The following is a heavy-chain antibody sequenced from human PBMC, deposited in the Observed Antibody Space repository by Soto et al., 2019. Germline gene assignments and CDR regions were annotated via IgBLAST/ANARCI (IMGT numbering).Heavy chain of an antibody. CDR2: IHHTGTA. V-gene: IGHV4-59*01. CDR1: GDSITDYY. CDR3: ARYSVATIRFFDY. D-gene: IGHD5-12*01. J-gene: IGHJ4*02. Sequence: SETLSLTCTVSGDSITDYYWSWIRESPGKGLEWIAYIHHTGTANYNPSLKSRVTISVDTSKSQFSLRLSSVTAADTAVYFCARYSVATIRFFDYWGQGTLVTVSS.